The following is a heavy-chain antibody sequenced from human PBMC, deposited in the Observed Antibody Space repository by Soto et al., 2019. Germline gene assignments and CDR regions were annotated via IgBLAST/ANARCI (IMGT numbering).Heavy chain of an antibody. J-gene: IGHJ6*02. Sequence: GASVKVSCKASGYTFTSYYMDCVRQAPGQGLEWMGRITPSGGRTTYTQKFQGRVTMTADTSTTTVYMELSSLRSEDTAVYYCARVGSAGATSYYYYYYGMDVWGQGTTVTVSS. V-gene: IGHV1-46*01. CDR1: GYTFTSYY. CDR2: ITPSGGRT. CDR3: ARVGSAGATSYYYYYYGMDV. D-gene: IGHD1-26*01.